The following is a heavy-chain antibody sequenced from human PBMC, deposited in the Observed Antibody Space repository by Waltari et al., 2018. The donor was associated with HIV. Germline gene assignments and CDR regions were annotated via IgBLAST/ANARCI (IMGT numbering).Heavy chain of an antibody. CDR1: GGTVSSSA. V-gene: IGHV1-69*01. CDR2: IIPLFGEA. J-gene: IGHJ6*02. Sequence: QVQLVQSGAEVKKPGSSVKVPCQASGGTVSSSASRWVRPAPGQGLEWMGAIIPLFGEANYAQKFQGRLTITADESTSTAYMELSSLRSEDTAVYYCARVPDRSGYQRYAMDVWGQGTTVTVS. CDR3: ARVPDRSGYQRYAMDV. D-gene: IGHD3-22*01.